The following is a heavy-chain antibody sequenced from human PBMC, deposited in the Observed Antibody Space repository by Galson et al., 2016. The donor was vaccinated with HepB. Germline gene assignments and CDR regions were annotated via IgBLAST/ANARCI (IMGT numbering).Heavy chain of an antibody. D-gene: IGHD3-10*01. CDR3: ARGHLGAFDY. V-gene: IGHV3-48*01. CDR2: NSRENNRI. J-gene: IGHJ4*02. CDR1: GFTFSNYA. Sequence: SLRLSCAASGFTFSNYAMNWVRQAPGKGLEWISYNSRENNRIDYADSVKGRFTVSRDNGKNSLYLQMNSLRAEDTAVYYCARGHLGAFDYWGQGLLVTVSS.